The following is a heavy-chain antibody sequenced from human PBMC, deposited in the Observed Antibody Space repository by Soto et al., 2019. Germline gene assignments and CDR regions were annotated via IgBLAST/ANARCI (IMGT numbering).Heavy chain of an antibody. CDR3: ATGTLRWCSGVTCYPFDS. CDR1: GFTFSSYA. V-gene: IGHV3-23*01. Sequence: EVQLLESGGGLEQPGGSLRLSCAASGFTFSSYAMTWVRQAPGKGLECVSVITSSGDATAYADSVKGRFTMSRDNSKNTLFLQRNSLRVEDTAVYYCATGTLRWCSGVTCYPFDSWGQGTLVTVSS. J-gene: IGHJ4*02. D-gene: IGHD2-15*01. CDR2: ITSSGDAT.